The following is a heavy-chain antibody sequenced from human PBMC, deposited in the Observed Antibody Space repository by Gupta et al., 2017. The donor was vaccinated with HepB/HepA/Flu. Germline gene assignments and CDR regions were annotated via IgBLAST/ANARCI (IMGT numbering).Heavy chain of an antibody. CDR1: GFTFSDDW. Sequence: VQLVESGGGLVQPGGSLRLSCSASGFTFSDDWMHWVRQTSGRGLVWVSDISIDGRSAYYADSVKGRFTISRDNAKNTLYLQMNSLGAEDTAVYYCGRVGEAGYWGQGALVTVSS. CDR2: ISIDGRSA. J-gene: IGHJ4*02. D-gene: IGHD4-17*01. CDR3: GRVGEAGY. V-gene: IGHV3-74*01.